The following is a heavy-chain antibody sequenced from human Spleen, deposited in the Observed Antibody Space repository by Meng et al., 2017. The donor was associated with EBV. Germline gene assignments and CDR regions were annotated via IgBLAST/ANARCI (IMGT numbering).Heavy chain of an antibody. CDR2: IHGDNGNT. V-gene: IGHV1-3*01. Sequence: VHLGQSGAEVRKPGASVKISCKPSGYSFSGYAVHWVRQAPGHRLEWMGWIHGDNGNTKFSEKFQDRLTITRGPSARTAYMELTRLTSEDTAVYYCASHLLGFCSSGICYSPFWGQGTLVTVSS. CDR1: GYSFSGYA. D-gene: IGHD2-15*01. J-gene: IGHJ4*02. CDR3: ASHLLGFCSSGICYSPF.